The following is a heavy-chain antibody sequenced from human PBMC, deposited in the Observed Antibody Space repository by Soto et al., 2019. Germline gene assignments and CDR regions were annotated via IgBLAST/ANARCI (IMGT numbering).Heavy chain of an antibody. CDR2: IWYDGSNK. CDR1: GFTFSNYG. Sequence: GGSLRLSCAASGFTFSNYGMHWVRQAPGKGLEWVAIIWYDGSNKYYADSVKGRFTISRDNSKNTVYLQMNSLRAEDTAMYYCAAGEPLNYRGQGALVTVSS. CDR3: AAGEPLNY. V-gene: IGHV3-33*01. D-gene: IGHD3-10*01. J-gene: IGHJ4*02.